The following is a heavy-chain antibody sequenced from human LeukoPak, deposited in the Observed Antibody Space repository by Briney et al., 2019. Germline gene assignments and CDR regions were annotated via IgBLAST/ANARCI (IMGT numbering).Heavy chain of an antibody. CDR1: GFTFSTFA. V-gene: IGHV3-23*01. CDR2: IGGSNGIT. J-gene: IGHJ4*02. D-gene: IGHD3-3*01. Sequence: GGSLRLSCAASGFTFSTFAMSWVRQTPGKGLEWVSVIGGSNGITFYVGSVKGRFTISRDNSKDTLFLQMNSLKTEDTAVYYCITGDYDFWSGFYSPNHYFDYWGQGTLVTVSS. CDR3: ITGDYDFWSGFYSPNHYFDY.